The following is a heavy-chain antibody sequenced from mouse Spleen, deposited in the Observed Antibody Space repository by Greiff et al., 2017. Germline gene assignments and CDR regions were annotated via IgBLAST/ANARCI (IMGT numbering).Heavy chain of an antibody. CDR2: IWSDGST. D-gene: IGHD2-4*01. V-gene: IGHV2-4-1*01. CDR3: ARGGYDSYYFDY. J-gene: IGHJ2*01. Sequence: VQRVESGPGLVAPSQSLSITCTVSGFSLTNYAVHWVRQSPGKGLEWLGVIWSDGSTDYNAAFISRLSISKDNSKSQVFFKMNSLQADDTAIYYCARGGYDSYYFDYWGQGTTLTVSS. CDR1: GFSLTNYA.